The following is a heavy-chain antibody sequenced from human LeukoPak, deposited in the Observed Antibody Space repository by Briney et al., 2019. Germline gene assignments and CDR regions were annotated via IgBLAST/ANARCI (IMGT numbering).Heavy chain of an antibody. CDR2: VYYSGST. J-gene: IGHJ6*02. CDR1: GGSVRSDSYY. CDR3: ARDRWQQLVRANYYYYYGMDV. V-gene: IGHV4-61*01. Sequence: SETLSLTCTVSGGSVRSDSYYWSWIRQPPGKGLGWIGYVYYSGSTNYNPSLKSRVTISVDTSKNQFSLKLSSVTAADTAVYYCARDRWQQLVRANYYYYYGMDVWGQGTTVTVSS. D-gene: IGHD6-13*01.